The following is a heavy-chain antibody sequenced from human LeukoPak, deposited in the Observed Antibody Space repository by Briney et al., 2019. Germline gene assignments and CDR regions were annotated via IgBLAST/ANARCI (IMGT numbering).Heavy chain of an antibody. D-gene: IGHD7-27*01. CDR1: GFSFSDSW. V-gene: IGHV3-7*01. CDR2: IKPDGTEE. CDR3: ATYTNWVAGDV. Sequence: GGSLRLSGAASGFSFSDSWMSWVRQAPGKGPEWVANIKPDGTEEHYVDSVKGRFTVSRDNARNSLFLQMNSLRVEDTALYYCATYTNWVAGDVWGQGTTVSVSS. J-gene: IGHJ6*02.